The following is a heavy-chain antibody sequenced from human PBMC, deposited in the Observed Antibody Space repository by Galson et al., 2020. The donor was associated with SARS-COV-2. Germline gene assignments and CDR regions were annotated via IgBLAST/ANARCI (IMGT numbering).Heavy chain of an antibody. J-gene: IGHJ4*02. CDR1: GYTFTSYY. CDR2: INPSGGST. D-gene: IGHD2-15*01. V-gene: IGHV1-46*01. Sequence: ASVKVSCKASGYTFTSYYMHWVRQAPGQGLKWMGIINPSGGSTSYAQKFQGRVTMTRDTSTSTVYMELSSLRSEDTAVYYCARDRSDCSGGSCYYFDYWGQGTLVTVSS. CDR3: ARDRSDCSGGSCYYFDY.